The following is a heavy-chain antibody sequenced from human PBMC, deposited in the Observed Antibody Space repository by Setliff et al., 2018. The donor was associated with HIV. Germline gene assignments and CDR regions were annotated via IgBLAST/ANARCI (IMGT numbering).Heavy chain of an antibody. CDR2: IYSGGST. J-gene: IGHJ6*03. CDR1: GFTVSSNY. D-gene: IGHD3-16*01. V-gene: IGHV3-66*01. Sequence: GGSLRLSCAASGFTVSSNYMSWVRQAPGKGLEWVSVIYSGGSTYYADSVKGRFTISRDNSKNTLYLQMNSLRAEDTAVYYCAKMRFEGYSYTYYYYMDVWGKGTTVTVSS. CDR3: AKMRFEGYSYTYYYYMDV.